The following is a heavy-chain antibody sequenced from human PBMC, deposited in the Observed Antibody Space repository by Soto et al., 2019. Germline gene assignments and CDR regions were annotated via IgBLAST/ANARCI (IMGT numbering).Heavy chain of an antibody. CDR1: GYSFTSYL. CDR2: IDPSGSYT. D-gene: IGHD3-22*01. CDR3: AKQTIAVVSYYYYGMDV. Sequence: PGESLQISFKGSGYSFTSYLISWVRQMPVKGLEWMGRIDPSGSYTNYSPSFQGHVTISADKSISTAYLQWSSLKASDTAMYYCAKQTIAVVSYYYYGMDVLGQGTTVTVCS. J-gene: IGHJ6*02. V-gene: IGHV5-10-1*01.